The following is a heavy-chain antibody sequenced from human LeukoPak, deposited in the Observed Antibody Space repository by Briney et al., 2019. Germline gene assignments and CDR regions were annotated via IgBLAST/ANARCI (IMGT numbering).Heavy chain of an antibody. V-gene: IGHV3-74*01. D-gene: IGHD3-22*01. CDR1: GFTFSSYW. Sequence: GGSLRLSCAAPGFTFSSYWMHWVRQAPGKGLVWVSRIKSDGSTNYADSVKGRFTISRDNAKNTVSLQMNSLRAEDTGVYYCARAPSEIGGYYPEYFRHWGQGTLVTISS. CDR2: IKSDGST. CDR3: ARAPSEIGGYYPEYFRH. J-gene: IGHJ1*01.